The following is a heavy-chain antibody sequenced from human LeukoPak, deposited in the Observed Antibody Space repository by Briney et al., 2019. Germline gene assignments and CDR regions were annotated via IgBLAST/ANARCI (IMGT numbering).Heavy chain of an antibody. J-gene: IGHJ4*02. CDR3: ARLRSWFRGIDY. Sequence: PSETLSLTCTVSGDSISSSGYYWGWIRQPPGKGLEWITSISYSGIAYYNPSLKSRVTISVDTSKNQFSLKLTSVSVADTAVYYCARLRSWFRGIDYWGQGTLVTVSS. V-gene: IGHV4-39*01. CDR1: GDSISSSGYY. CDR2: ISYSGIA. D-gene: IGHD3-10*01.